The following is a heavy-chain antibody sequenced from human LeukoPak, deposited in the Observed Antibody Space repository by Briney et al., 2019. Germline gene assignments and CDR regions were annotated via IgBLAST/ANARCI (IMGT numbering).Heavy chain of an antibody. Sequence: SETLSLTCTVSGGSISTYYWSWIRQPPGKGLEWIGYIFYTGSTYYNPSLKSRVTISVDTSKNQFSLKLSSVTAADTAVYYCARDFWEAYFDYWGQGTLVTVSS. D-gene: IGHD3-10*01. CDR1: GGSISTYY. CDR2: IFYTGST. CDR3: ARDFWEAYFDY. V-gene: IGHV4-59*12. J-gene: IGHJ4*02.